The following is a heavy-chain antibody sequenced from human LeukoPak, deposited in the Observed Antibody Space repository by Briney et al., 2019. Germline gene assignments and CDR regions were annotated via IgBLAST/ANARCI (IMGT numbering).Heavy chain of an antibody. D-gene: IGHD2-21*02. CDR3: ARGHNCGGDCYEAIDY. CDR1: GFTVSSNY. V-gene: IGHV3-66*01. J-gene: IGHJ4*02. Sequence: GGSLRLSCAASGFTVSSNYMSWVRQAPGKGLEWVSLIYSGGTTYYADSVKGRSTISRDNSKNTLYLQMNSLRAEDTAVYYCARGHNCGGDCYEAIDYWGQGTLVTVSS. CDR2: IYSGGTT.